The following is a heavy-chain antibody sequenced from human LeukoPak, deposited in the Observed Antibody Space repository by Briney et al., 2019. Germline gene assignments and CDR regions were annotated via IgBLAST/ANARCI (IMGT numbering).Heavy chain of an antibody. D-gene: IGHD3-16*02. J-gene: IGHJ4*02. CDR2: IYPGDSDT. V-gene: IGHV5-51*01. Sequence: GESLKISCKGFGFRFTNYWIGWVRQLPGKGLEWMGIIYPGDSDTRYSPSFQGQVTISADKSISTAYLQWSSLKASDTAMYYCARHERLRLGELSPNFDYWGQGTLVTVSS. CDR1: GFRFTNYW. CDR3: ARHERLRLGELSPNFDY.